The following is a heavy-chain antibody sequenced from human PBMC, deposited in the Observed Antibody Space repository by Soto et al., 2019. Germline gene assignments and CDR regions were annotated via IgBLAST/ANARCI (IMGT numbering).Heavy chain of an antibody. V-gene: IGHV4-30-4*01. CDR1: GGSISSGNYY. D-gene: IGHD2-15*01. Sequence: QVQLQESGPGLVKPSQTLSLTCTVSGGSISSGNYYWSWIRQPPGKGLEWIGFISYSGSTYYSTSLKSRVTISVDTSKSQFFLNLSFVTAADTAVYYCATMGTPATGRYFFDYWGQGSRVTVSS. J-gene: IGHJ4*02. CDR3: ATMGTPATGRYFFDY. CDR2: ISYSGST.